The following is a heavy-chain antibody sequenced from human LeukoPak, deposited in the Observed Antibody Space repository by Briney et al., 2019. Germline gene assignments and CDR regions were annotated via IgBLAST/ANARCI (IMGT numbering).Heavy chain of an antibody. J-gene: IGHJ6*03. CDR3: ARDAQWLVPEGYYYYMDV. V-gene: IGHV3-21*01. D-gene: IGHD6-19*01. CDR1: GFTFSRYN. CDR2: ISSRSSYI. Sequence: PGGSLRFSCAGSGFTFSRYNMNWFRQAPGKGLERVSSISSRSSYIFYADSVKGRFTISRDNAKNSLYLQMNSLGAEDTAVYYCARDAQWLVPEGYYYYMDVWGKGTTVTVS.